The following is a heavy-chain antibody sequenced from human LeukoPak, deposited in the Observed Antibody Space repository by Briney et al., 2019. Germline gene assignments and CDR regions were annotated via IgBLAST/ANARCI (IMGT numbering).Heavy chain of an antibody. J-gene: IGHJ5*02. Sequence: SVKVSCKASGGTLSSYAISWVPQAPGQGLEWMGRIIPILGIGNYAQKFQGRITITAEKSTSTAYMELSSRRSEDTAVYYCARDHARVRGGIAYNWFDPWGQGTLVTVSS. CDR1: GGTLSSYA. V-gene: IGHV1-69*10. CDR3: ARDHARVRGGIAYNWFDP. D-gene: IGHD3-10*01. CDR2: IIPILGIG.